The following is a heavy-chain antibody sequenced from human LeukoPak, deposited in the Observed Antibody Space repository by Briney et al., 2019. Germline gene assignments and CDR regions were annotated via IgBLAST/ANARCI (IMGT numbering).Heavy chain of an antibody. CDR3: ARGYYYDSSGAPAGWFDP. CDR2: ISSSSSTI. J-gene: IGHJ5*02. D-gene: IGHD3-22*01. Sequence: GGSLRLSCAASGFTFSSYSMNWVRQAPGKGLEWVSYISSSSSTIYYADSVKGRFTISRDNAKNSLYLQMNSLRAEDTAVYYCARGYYYDSSGAPAGWFDPWGQGTLVTVSP. CDR1: GFTFSSYS. V-gene: IGHV3-48*01.